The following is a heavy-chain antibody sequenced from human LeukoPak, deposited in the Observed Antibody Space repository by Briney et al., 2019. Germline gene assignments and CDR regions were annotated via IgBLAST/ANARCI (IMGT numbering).Heavy chain of an antibody. Sequence: GGSLRLSCAATGFTFSNYAIHWGRQAPGKGLEWVAFISDDGSRQHYADSVKGRFTTSRDNSKNTLNLQMNSLRAEDTAVYYCVKDRTGTYTLDYWGQGTLVTVPS. CDR1: GFTFSNYA. CDR3: VKDRTGTYTLDY. CDR2: ISDDGSRQ. D-gene: IGHD3-10*01. J-gene: IGHJ4*02. V-gene: IGHV3-30-3*01.